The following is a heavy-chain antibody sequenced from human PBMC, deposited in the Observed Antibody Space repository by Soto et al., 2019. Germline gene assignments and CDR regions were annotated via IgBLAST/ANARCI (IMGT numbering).Heavy chain of an antibody. D-gene: IGHD1-1*01. CDR1: GFSLTGYY. V-gene: IGHV1-2*02. Sequence: ASVKVSCKASGFSLTGYYFHWIRAAPGQGLEWLGWINPNTGGTTYAQKFQGRVTLTWDTSINTAYMELSSLRPDDTAMYYCARARYKVISDGMEVWGEGTVVRVSS. CDR3: ARARYKVISDGMEV. CDR2: INPNTGGT. J-gene: IGHJ6*04.